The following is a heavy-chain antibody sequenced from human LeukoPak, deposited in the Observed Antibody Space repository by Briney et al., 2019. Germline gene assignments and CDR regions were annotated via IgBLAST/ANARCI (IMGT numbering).Heavy chain of an antibody. Sequence: QPGGSLRLSCVASGFTFSGYWLHWVRQAPGKGLVWVSRINTDGSRTSYADSVKGRFTISRDNAKNTVYLQMNSLRAEDTAVYYCGIPVTKDDYYYNMDVWGQGTTVAVS. J-gene: IGHJ6*03. CDR2: INTDGSRT. D-gene: IGHD4-17*01. CDR1: GFTFSGYW. V-gene: IGHV3-74*01. CDR3: GIPVTKDDYYYNMDV.